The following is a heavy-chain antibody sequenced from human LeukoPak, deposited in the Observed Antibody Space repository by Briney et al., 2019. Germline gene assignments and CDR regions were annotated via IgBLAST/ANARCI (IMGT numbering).Heavy chain of an antibody. V-gene: IGHV3-64*01. D-gene: IGHD6-19*01. CDR1: RFTFSSYA. J-gene: IGHJ4*02. Sequence: GRSLRLSCAASRFTFSSYAMHWVRQAPGKGLEYVSAISSNGGSTYYANSVKGRFTISRDNSKNTLYLQMGSLRAEDMAVYYCARGVLARGSSGWYFYYWGQGTLVTVSS. CDR2: ISSNGGST. CDR3: ARGVLARGSSGWYFYY.